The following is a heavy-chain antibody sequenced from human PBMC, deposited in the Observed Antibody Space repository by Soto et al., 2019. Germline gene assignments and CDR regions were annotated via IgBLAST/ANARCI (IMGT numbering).Heavy chain of an antibody. CDR2: IYYSGST. CDR1: SGSISSSNW. J-gene: IGHJ4*02. D-gene: IGHD6-13*01. Sequence: SETLSLTCAVSSGSISSSNWWSWVRQPPGKGLEWIGDIYYSGSTNYNPSLKSRVTISVDTSKNQFSLKLSSVTAADTAVYYCARGGVYSSSWYVYDYWGQGTLVTVSS. V-gene: IGHV4-4*02. CDR3: ARGGVYSSSWYVYDY.